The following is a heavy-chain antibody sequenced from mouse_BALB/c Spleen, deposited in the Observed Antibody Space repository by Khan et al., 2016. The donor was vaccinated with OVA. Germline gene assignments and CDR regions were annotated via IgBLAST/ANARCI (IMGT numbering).Heavy chain of an antibody. J-gene: IGHJ2*01. CDR3: ARSILLYFDY. Sequence: VQLQQSGAELVRPGALVKLSCKGSGFNINDYYMQWVKQRPEQGLEWIGWIDPENGNSIYDPKFQGKASITADTSSNTAYLQLSSLTSEDTAVYYCARSILLYFDYWGQGTTLTVSS. CDR1: GFNINDYY. D-gene: IGHD2-3*01. CDR2: IDPENGNS. V-gene: IGHV14-1*02.